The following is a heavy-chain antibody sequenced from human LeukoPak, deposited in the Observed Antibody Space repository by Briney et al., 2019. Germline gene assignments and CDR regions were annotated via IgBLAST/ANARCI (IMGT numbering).Heavy chain of an antibody. J-gene: IGHJ2*01. CDR2: INTNTGNP. CDR1: GYTFTSYA. D-gene: IGHD3-22*01. CDR3: ARVRYYDSSGYYRPLGDLDWYFDL. V-gene: IGHV7-4-1*02. Sequence: ASVKVSCKASGYTFTSYAMNWVRQAPGQGLEWMGWINTNTGNPTYAQGFTGRFVFSLDTSVSTAYLQISSLEAEDTAVYYCARVRYYDSSGYYRPLGDLDWYFDLWGRGTLVTVSS.